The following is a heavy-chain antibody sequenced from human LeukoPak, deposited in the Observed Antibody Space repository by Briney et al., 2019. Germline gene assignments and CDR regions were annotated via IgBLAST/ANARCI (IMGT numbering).Heavy chain of an antibody. CDR3: ARGDDSGYYDYFDY. CDR2: IYTGGNT. J-gene: IGHJ4*02. Sequence: GRSLRLSCAASGFTVDSNYLSWVRQAPGKGLEWVSTIYTGGNTYYAASVKGRFTISRDFSKNTVFLHMNSLRAEDTAMYYCARGDDSGYYDYFDYWGQGALVTVSS. CDR1: GFTVDSNY. D-gene: IGHD3-22*01. V-gene: IGHV3-53*01.